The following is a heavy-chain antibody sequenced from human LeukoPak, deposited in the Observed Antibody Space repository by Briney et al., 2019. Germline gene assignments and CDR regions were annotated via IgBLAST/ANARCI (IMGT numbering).Heavy chain of an antibody. J-gene: IGHJ5*02. CDR1: GGSFSGYY. CDR2: INRSGST. Sequence: SETLSFTCAVYGGSFSGYYWSWIRQPPGKGLEWIGEINRSGSTNYNPSLKSRVTISVDTSKNQFSLKLSSVTAADTAVYYCARGVAAAGTIWFDPWGQGTLVTVSS. V-gene: IGHV4-34*01. D-gene: IGHD6-13*01. CDR3: ARGVAAAGTIWFDP.